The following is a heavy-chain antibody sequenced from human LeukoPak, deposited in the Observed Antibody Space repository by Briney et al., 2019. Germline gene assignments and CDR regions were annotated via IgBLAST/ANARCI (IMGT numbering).Heavy chain of an antibody. Sequence: SETLSLTCTVSGDSISRFYWSWIRQPPGKALQWVGYVDHSGSTSYNPSLKSRVTMSVDTSKSQFSLNLTSVTAADTAVYYCARALYGSNWTFDYWGQGTLVTVSS. CDR2: VDHSGST. D-gene: IGHD6-13*01. V-gene: IGHV4-59*01. CDR3: ARALYGSNWTFDY. J-gene: IGHJ4*02. CDR1: GDSISRFY.